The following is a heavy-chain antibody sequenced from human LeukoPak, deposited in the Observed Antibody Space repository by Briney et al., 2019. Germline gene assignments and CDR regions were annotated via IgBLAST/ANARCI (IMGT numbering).Heavy chain of an antibody. CDR3: AKYSSSWNVLDY. V-gene: IGHV4-59*01. Sequence: PSETLSLTCTVSGGSISSYYWSWIRQPPGKGLEWIGYIYYSGSTNYNPSLKSRVTISVGTSKNQFSLKLSSVTAADTAVYYCAKYSSSWNVLDYWGQGTLVTVSS. D-gene: IGHD6-13*01. CDR2: IYYSGST. J-gene: IGHJ4*02. CDR1: GGSISSYY.